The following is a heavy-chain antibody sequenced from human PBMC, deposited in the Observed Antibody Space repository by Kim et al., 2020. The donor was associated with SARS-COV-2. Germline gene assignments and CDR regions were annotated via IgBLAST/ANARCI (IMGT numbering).Heavy chain of an antibody. Sequence: GESLKISCKGSGYSFTSYWIGWVRQMPGKGLEWMGIIYPGDSDTRYSPSFQGQVTISADKSISTAYLQWSSLKASDTAMYYCARDVWFGELSSAGGYYYGMDVWGQGTTVTVSS. J-gene: IGHJ6*02. D-gene: IGHD3-10*01. CDR3: ARDVWFGELSSAGGYYYGMDV. CDR2: IYPGDSDT. CDR1: GYSFTSYW. V-gene: IGHV5-51*01.